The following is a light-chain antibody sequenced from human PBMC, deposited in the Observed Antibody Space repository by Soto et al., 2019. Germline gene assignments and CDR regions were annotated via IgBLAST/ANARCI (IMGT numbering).Light chain of an antibody. CDR2: GVS. CDR3: SSHTTSSALQV. CDR1: ISDFVVYNY. J-gene: IGLJ1*01. V-gene: IGLV2-14*01. Sequence: QSALTQPASVSGSPGQSITISCSGTISDFVVYNYVSWYQQHPGKAPKLMLYGVSKRPSGVSNRFSGSKSGNTASLTISGLQAEDEAHYYCSSHTTSSALQVFGTGTKVTVL.